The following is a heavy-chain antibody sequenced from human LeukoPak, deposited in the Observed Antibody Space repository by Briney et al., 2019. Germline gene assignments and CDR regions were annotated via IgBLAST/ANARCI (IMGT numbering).Heavy chain of an antibody. CDR2: IYYSGST. D-gene: IGHD3-3*01. Sequence: SETLSLTCTVSGGSISSYYWSWIRQPPGKGLEWIGYIYYSGSTNYNPSLKSRVTISVDTSKNQFSLKLSSVTAADTAVYYRAGFGITIFGVVPRGFDPWGQGTLVTVSS. J-gene: IGHJ5*02. CDR1: GGSISSYY. CDR3: AGFGITIFGVVPRGFDP. V-gene: IGHV4-59*01.